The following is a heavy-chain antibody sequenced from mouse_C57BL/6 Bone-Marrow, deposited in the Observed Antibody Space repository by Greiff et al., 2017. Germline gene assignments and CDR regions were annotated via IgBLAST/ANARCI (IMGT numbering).Heavy chain of an antibody. CDR3: ARVVATDGWYFDV. Sequence: EVKVVESEGGLVQPGSSMKLSCTASGFTFSDYYMAWVRQVPEKGLEWVANINYDGSSTYYLDSLKSRFFISRDNAKNILYLQMSSLKSEDTATYYCARVVATDGWYFDVWGTGTTVTVSS. J-gene: IGHJ1*03. CDR1: GFTFSDYY. D-gene: IGHD1-1*01. V-gene: IGHV5-16*01. CDR2: INYDGSST.